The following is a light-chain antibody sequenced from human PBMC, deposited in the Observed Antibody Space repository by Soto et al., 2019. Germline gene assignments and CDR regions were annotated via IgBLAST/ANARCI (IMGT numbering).Light chain of an antibody. CDR1: QSVSSSY. CDR2: GAS. J-gene: IGKJ5*01. CDR3: MQALETPPVT. V-gene: IGKV3-20*01. Sequence: EIVLTQSPGTLSLSPGERATLSCRASQSVSSSYLAWYQQKPGQAPRLLIYGASSRATGIPDRFSGSGSGTDFTLKISRVEAEDVGVYYCMQALETPPVTFGQGTRLEIK.